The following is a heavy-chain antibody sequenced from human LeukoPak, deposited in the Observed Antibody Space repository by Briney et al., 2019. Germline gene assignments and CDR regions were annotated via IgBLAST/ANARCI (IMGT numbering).Heavy chain of an antibody. V-gene: IGHV4-34*01. CDR3: ARVQYSSSVDS. CDR1: GGSFSGYY. D-gene: IGHD6-6*01. CDR2: IYHSGST. J-gene: IGHJ4*02. Sequence: SETLSLTCAVYGGSFSGYYWSWIRQPPGKGLEWIGNIYHSGSTNYSPSLKSRVTISVDTSKNQFSLKLSSVTAADTAVYYCARVQYSSSVDSWGQGTLVTVSS.